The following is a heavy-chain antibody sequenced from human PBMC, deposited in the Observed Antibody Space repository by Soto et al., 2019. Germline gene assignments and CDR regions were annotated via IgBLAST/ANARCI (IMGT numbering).Heavy chain of an antibody. J-gene: IGHJ4*02. CDR1: GFTSSSYA. CDR2: ISYDGSNK. CDR3: ARGLIQLGHNFDY. V-gene: IGHV3-30-3*01. D-gene: IGHD5-18*01. Sequence: QVQLVESGGGVVQPGRSLRLSCAASGFTSSSYAMHWVRQAPGKGLEWVAVISYDGSNKYYADSMTGRFTISSDNSKNTLYLQMHSLRAEDTAVYYCARGLIQLGHNFDYWGQGTLVTVSS.